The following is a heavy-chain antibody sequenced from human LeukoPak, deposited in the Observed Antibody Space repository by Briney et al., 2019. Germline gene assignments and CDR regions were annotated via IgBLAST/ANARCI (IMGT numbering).Heavy chain of an antibody. V-gene: IGHV5-51*01. D-gene: IGHD5-12*01. CDR3: ARTHSGYDPYNWFDP. J-gene: IGHJ5*02. Sequence: GESLKISCKGSGYSFTSYWIGWVRQMPGKGLEWMGIIYPGDSDTRYSPSFQGQVTISADKSISTAYLQWSSLRASDTAMYYCARTHSGYDPYNWFDPWGQGTLVTVSS. CDR2: IYPGDSDT. CDR1: GYSFTSYW.